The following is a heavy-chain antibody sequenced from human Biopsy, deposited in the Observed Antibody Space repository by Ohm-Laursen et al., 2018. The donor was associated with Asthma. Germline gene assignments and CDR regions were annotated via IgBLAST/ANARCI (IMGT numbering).Heavy chain of an antibody. J-gene: IGHJ6*02. CDR1: GYSISNGGYC. Sequence: TLSLTCSVSGYSISNGGYCWTWVRQRPGKGLEWIGNIYHRGNTKYNPSLKSRLSFSVDTSKNQFSLKLSSVTAADTAIYFCARDYYDFWNRSVYTYFGMDVWGRGTTVVVSS. V-gene: IGHV4-31*03. D-gene: IGHD3-3*01. CDR3: ARDYYDFWNRSVYTYFGMDV. CDR2: IYHRGNT.